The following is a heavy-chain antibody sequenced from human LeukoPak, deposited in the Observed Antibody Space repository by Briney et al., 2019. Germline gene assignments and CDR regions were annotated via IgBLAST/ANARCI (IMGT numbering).Heavy chain of an antibody. D-gene: IGHD2-8*01. V-gene: IGHV1-69*04. CDR1: GGTFSSYA. J-gene: IGHJ4*02. Sequence: ASVKVSCKASGGTFSSYAISWLRQAPGQGLEWMGRIIPILGIANYAQKLQGRVTMTTDTSTSTAYMELRSLRSDDTAVYYCARDHTKFDYWGQGTLVTVSS. CDR3: ARDHTKFDY. CDR2: IIPILGIA.